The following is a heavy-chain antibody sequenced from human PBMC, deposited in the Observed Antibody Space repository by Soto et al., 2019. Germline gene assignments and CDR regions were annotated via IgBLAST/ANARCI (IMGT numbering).Heavy chain of an antibody. V-gene: IGHV4-31*03. J-gene: IGHJ4*02. CDR3: ARATGTLRSRNCDY. CDR1: GGSISTVGHY. CDR2: IYHTGST. D-gene: IGHD1-1*01. Sequence: SETLSLTCSVSGGSISTVGHYWTWFRQPPGKGLERIGSIYHTGSTYYSKSLRSRLTMSADTSKSQFSLRLSSVTAADTAVYYCARATGTLRSRNCDYWGQGSLVT.